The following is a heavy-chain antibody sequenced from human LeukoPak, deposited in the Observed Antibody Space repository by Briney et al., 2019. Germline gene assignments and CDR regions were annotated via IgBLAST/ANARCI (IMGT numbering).Heavy chain of an antibody. D-gene: IGHD1-7*01. J-gene: IGHJ4*02. CDR1: GGSISNYF. V-gene: IGHV4-4*07. CDR3: ATLELGYFDY. CDR2: IYTSGST. Sequence: SETLSLTCTVSGGSISNYFWSWFRQPAGKGLEWIGRIYTSGSTNYNPSLKSRVTISVDTSKNQYSLKLSSVTAADTAVYYCATLELGYFDYWGQGTLVTVSS.